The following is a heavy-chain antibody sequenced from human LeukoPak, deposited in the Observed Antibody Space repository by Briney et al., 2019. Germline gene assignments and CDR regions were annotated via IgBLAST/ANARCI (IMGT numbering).Heavy chain of an antibody. CDR1: GFTFDDYA. CDR3: AKDSYGSGSYYYGMDV. D-gene: IGHD3-10*01. V-gene: IGHV3-9*01. CDR2: ISWNSGSI. J-gene: IGHJ6*02. Sequence: PVRSLRLSCAASGFTFDDYAMHWVRHAPGKGLEWVSGISWNSGSIGYADSVKGRFTISRDNAKNSLYLQMNSLRAEDTALYYCAKDSYGSGSYYYGMDVWGQGTTVTVSS.